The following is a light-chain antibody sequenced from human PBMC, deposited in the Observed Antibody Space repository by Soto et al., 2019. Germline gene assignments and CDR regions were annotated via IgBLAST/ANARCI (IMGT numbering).Light chain of an antibody. CDR2: AAS. Sequence: AIQLTQSPSSLSASVGDRVTITCRASQGIRNDLGWYQQKPGKAPKLLIYAASSLQSGVPSRFSGSASGTDFTLTISSLQPEEFATYYCLQDYSYPWTFGQGTKVEIK. V-gene: IGKV1-6*01. CDR3: LQDYSYPWT. J-gene: IGKJ1*01. CDR1: QGIRND.